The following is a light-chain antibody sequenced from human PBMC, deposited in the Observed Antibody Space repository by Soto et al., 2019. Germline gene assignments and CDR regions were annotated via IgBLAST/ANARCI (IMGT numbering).Light chain of an antibody. CDR3: NSNPGSINLV. CDR2: EVT. J-gene: IGLJ2*01. V-gene: IGLV2-8*01. Sequence: QSALTQPPSASGSPGQSVTISCTGTSSDVGSSNYVSWYQQHPGKAPKLLIYEVTKRPSGVPDRFSGSKSGNTASLTVSGLQAEDEADYYCNSNPGSINLVFGGGTKLTVL. CDR1: SSDVGSSNY.